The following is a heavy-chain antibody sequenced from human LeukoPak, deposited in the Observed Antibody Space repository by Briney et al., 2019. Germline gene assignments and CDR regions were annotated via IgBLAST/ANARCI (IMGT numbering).Heavy chain of an antibody. CDR3: ARDNYAPGYYYYGMDV. CDR1: GYTFTIYA. Sequence: ASVKVSCKASGYTFTIYAMHWVRQAPGQRLEWMGWINAGNGNTKYSQKFQGRVTITRDTSASTAYMELSSLRSEDTAVYYCARDNYAPGYYYYGMDVWGQGTTVTVSS. D-gene: IGHD4-11*01. J-gene: IGHJ6*02. CDR2: INAGNGNT. V-gene: IGHV1-3*01.